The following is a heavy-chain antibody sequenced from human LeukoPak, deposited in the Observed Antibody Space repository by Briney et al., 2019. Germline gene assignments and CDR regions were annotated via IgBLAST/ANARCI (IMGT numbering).Heavy chain of an antibody. V-gene: IGHV3-33*01. J-gene: IGHJ4*02. Sequence: GRSLRLSCAASGFTFSTYAMHWVRQAPGKGRERVALIWHDGSNKYYADSVKGRFTISRDNSKNTLYLQMDSLRAEDTAVYYCARSQYCSGGSCYRLGDYWGQGTLVTVSS. D-gene: IGHD2-15*01. CDR1: GFTFSTYA. CDR2: IWHDGSNK. CDR3: ARSQYCSGGSCYRLGDY.